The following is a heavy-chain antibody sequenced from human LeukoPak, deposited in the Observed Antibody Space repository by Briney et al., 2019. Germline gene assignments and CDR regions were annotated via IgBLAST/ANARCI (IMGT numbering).Heavy chain of an antibody. J-gene: IGHJ4*02. D-gene: IGHD3-22*01. Sequence: GASVKVSCKTSGSTFTSYGISWVRQAPGQGLEWMGWISAYNGNTHSAQKLQGRVTMTTDTSTSTAYMELRSLRSDDTAVYYCARGFPPRRQYDSSGYYSYYFDYWGQGTLVTVSS. CDR2: ISAYNGNT. CDR3: ARGFPPRRQYDSSGYYSYYFDY. CDR1: GSTFTSYG. V-gene: IGHV1-18*01.